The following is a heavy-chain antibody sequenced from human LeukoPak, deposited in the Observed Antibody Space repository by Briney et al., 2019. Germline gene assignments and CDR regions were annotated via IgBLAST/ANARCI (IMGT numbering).Heavy chain of an antibody. CDR2: IYHSGST. D-gene: IGHD7-27*01. J-gene: IGHJ3*02. Sequence: SETLSLTCAVSGGSISSSNWWSWVRQPPGKGLEWIGEIYHSGSTNYNPSLKSRVTISVDTSKNQFSLKLSSVTAADTAVYYCAREGLNGDVAFDIWGQGTMVTVSS. CDR1: GGSISSSNW. V-gene: IGHV4-4*02. CDR3: AREGLNGDVAFDI.